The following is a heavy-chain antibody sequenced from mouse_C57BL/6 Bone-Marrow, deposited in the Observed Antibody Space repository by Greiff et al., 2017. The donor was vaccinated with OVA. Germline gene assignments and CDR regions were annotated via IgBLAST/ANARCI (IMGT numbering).Heavy chain of an antibody. CDR2: IYPRDGST. Sequence: QVHVKQSGPELVKPGASVKLSCKASGYTFTSYDINWVKQRPGQGLEWIGWIYPRDGSTKYNEKFKGKATLTVDTSSSTAYMELHSLTSEDSAVYFCARRGLYYGNFRDYWGQGTTLTVSS. V-gene: IGHV1-85*01. CDR3: ARRGLYYGNFRDY. D-gene: IGHD2-1*01. CDR1: GYTFTSYD. J-gene: IGHJ2*01.